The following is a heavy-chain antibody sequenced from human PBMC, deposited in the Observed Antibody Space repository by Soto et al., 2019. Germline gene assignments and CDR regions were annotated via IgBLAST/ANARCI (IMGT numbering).Heavy chain of an antibody. J-gene: IGHJ4*02. CDR3: ARFSWSSSRGFDY. CDR1: GFTFSNYY. V-gene: IGHV3-72*01. Sequence: EVQLVESGGGLVQPGGSLRLSCGVSGFTFSNYYMDWVRQAPGKGLEWVGRTRNKDNSYYTESAASVKGRFTISRDESKTTLYLQMNSLKTEVTAVYYCARFSWSSSRGFDYWGQGTLVTVSS. CDR2: TRNKDNSYYT. D-gene: IGHD1-26*01.